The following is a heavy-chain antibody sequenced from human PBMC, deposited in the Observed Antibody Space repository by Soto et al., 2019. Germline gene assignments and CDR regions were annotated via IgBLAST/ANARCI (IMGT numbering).Heavy chain of an antibody. J-gene: IGHJ4*02. V-gene: IGHV4-31*03. CDR2: IYYSGST. Sequence: QVQLQESGPGLVKPSQTLSLTCTVSGGSISSGGYYWSWIRQHPGKGLEWIGYIYYSGSTYYNPSLKGGSTISVDRSKRPFSMNLSCGPAADKAVYYCARCRRGPDHRGEGTLVTVSS. D-gene: IGHD2-15*01. CDR3: ARCRRGPDH. CDR1: GGSISSGGYY.